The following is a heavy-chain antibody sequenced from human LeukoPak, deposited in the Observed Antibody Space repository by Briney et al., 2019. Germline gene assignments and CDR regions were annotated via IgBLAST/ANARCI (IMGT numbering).Heavy chain of an antibody. J-gene: IGHJ6*03. V-gene: IGHV4-61*02. CDR1: GGSISSGSYY. CDR3: ARDSWGIAARLDYYYYYMGV. D-gene: IGHD6-6*01. Sequence: KPSQTLSLTCTVSGGSISSGSYYLSWIRQPAGKGLEWIGRIYTSGSTNYNPSLKSRVTISVDTSKNQFSLKLSSVTAADTAVYYCARDSWGIAARLDYYYYYMGVWGKGTTVTVSS. CDR2: IYTSGST.